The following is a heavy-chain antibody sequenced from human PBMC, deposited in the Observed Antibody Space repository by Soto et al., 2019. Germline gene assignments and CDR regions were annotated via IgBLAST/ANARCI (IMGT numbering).Heavy chain of an antibody. D-gene: IGHD2-2*01. V-gene: IGHV1-18*01. CDR1: GYTFTSYG. Sequence: QVQLVQSGAEVKKPGASVKVSCKASGYTFTSYGISWVRQAPGQGLEWMGWISAYNGNTNYAQKFQGRVTITADESTSTAYMELSSLRSEDTAVYYCARPDIVVVPAAIYYYGMDVWGQGTTVTVSS. J-gene: IGHJ6*02. CDR2: ISAYNGNT. CDR3: ARPDIVVVPAAIYYYGMDV.